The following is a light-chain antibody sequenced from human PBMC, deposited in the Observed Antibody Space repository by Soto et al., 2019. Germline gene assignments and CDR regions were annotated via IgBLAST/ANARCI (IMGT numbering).Light chain of an antibody. Sequence: QSVLTQPASVSGSLGRSITISCTGSSSDVGRYNLVSWYQQHPGKAPKLLIYEDIERPSGVSNRFSCSKSGNTSSLTISGLQAEDEADYYCFSYAGGTSVVFGGGTKLTVL. V-gene: IGLV2-23*01. CDR2: EDI. J-gene: IGLJ2*01. CDR1: SSDVGRYNL. CDR3: FSYAGGTSVV.